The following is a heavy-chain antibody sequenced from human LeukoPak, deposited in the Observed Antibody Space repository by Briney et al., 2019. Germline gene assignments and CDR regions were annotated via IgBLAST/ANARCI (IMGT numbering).Heavy chain of an antibody. CDR2: ISGSGGST. CDR1: GFTFSDYS. D-gene: IGHD3-22*01. CDR3: AKDFLVGDYYDSSGYYYGVYYYGMDV. V-gene: IGHV3-23*01. J-gene: IGHJ6*02. Sequence: GGSLRLSCAASGFTFSDYSMNWVRQAPGQGLEWVSAISGSGGSTYYADSVKGRFTVSRDNSKNTLYLQMNSLRAEDTAVYYCAKDFLVGDYYDSSGYYYGVYYYGMDVWGQGTTVTVSS.